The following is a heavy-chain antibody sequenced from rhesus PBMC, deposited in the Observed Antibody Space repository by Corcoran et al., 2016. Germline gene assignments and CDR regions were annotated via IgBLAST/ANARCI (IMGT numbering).Heavy chain of an antibody. CDR3: ARDRGYSNYGDY. CDR1: GGSISDDYY. D-gene: IGHD4-23*01. CDR2: TYGGSWST. V-gene: IGHV4-106*01. J-gene: IGHJ4*01. Sequence: QVQLQESGPGLVKPSETLSLTCAVSGGSISDDYYWSWIRQPAGKGLDWIGYTYGGSWSTSYNPSLKSRVIISIDTAKNQFSLKLSSVTAADTAVYYCARDRGYSNYGDYWGQGVLVTVSS.